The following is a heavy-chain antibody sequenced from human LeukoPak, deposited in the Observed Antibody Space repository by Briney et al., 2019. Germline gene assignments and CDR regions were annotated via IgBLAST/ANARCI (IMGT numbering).Heavy chain of an antibody. D-gene: IGHD3-22*01. J-gene: IGHJ4*02. CDR3: ARQTTSGYLDY. Sequence: SETLSLTCSVYGGSLSGYYWSWIRQTPGKGLELIGEISHSGSTTYYPSFKNRVTISVDTSKNQFSLKLSSVTAADRALYYCARQTTSGYLDYWGQGTLVTVS. CDR2: ISHSGST. V-gene: IGHV4-34*01. CDR1: GGSLSGYY.